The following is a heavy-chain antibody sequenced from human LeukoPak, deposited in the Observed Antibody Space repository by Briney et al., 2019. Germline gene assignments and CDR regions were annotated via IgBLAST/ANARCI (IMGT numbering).Heavy chain of an antibody. V-gene: IGHV4-34*01. J-gene: IGHJ6*03. CDR1: GGSLSGYY. D-gene: IGHD6-19*01. Sequence: SETLSLTCAVYGGSLSGYYWSWIRQPPGKGLEWIGEINHSGSTNYNPSLKSRVTISVDTSKNQFSLKLSSVTAADTAVYYCARGRYSSGWYPYYYYMDVWGKGTTVTVSS. CDR3: ARGRYSSGWYPYYYYMDV. CDR2: INHSGST.